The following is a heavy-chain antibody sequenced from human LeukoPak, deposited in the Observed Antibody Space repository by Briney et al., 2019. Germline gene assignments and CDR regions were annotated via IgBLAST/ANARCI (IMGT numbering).Heavy chain of an antibody. CDR1: GFTFSSYS. V-gene: IGHV3-23*01. D-gene: IGHD1-26*01. CDR3: AKGRTLVGGSTRSYDY. Sequence: GSLRLSCAASGFTFSSYSMSWVRQAPGKGLEWVSVISGNGGDTFCADSVKGRFTISRDNSKHTLYLQMNSLRVEDTAVYYCAKGRTLVGGSTRSYDYWGQGTLVTVSS. CDR2: ISGNGGDT. J-gene: IGHJ4*02.